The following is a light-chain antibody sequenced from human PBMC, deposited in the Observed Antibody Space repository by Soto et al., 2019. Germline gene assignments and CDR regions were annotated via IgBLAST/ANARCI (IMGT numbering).Light chain of an antibody. V-gene: IGLV1-44*01. CDR2: RDN. J-gene: IGLJ2*01. CDR3: SAWDDNIYGPV. CDR1: SSDIGSNP. Sequence: QSVLTQPPSASGTPGQRVAISCSGASSDIGSNPVNCYLHLPGAAPKLLIYRDNQRPSGFPDRFSGSKSGTSASLTISALQSEDEADYFCSAWDDNIYGPVFGGGTKLTVL.